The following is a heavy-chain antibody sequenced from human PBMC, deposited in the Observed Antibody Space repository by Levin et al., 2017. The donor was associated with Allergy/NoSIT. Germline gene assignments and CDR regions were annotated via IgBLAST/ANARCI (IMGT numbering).Heavy chain of an antibody. D-gene: IGHD6-19*01. J-gene: IGHJ4*02. V-gene: IGHV3-23*01. CDR1: GFTFSSYA. CDR2: ISGSGGST. CDR3: AKDIAVAGSTVH. Sequence: GESLKISCAASGFTFSSYAMSWVRQAPGKGLEWVSAISGSGGSTYYADSVKGRFTISRDNSKNTLYLQMNSLRAEDTAVYYCAKDIAVAGSTVHWGQGTLVTVSS.